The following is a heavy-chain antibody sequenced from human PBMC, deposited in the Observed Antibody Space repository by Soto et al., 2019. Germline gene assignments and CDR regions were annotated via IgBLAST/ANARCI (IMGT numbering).Heavy chain of an antibody. CDR2: IRSKAYSRTT. CDR1: GFHCGVYA. J-gene: IGHJ4*02. D-gene: IGHD3-16*01. V-gene: IGHV3-49*04. CDR3: TRGMLSEWELCYSYYDY. Sequence: PGGSLRLSCTASGFHCGVYAVSWVRQSPGKGLEWVGFIRSKAYSRTTEYAASVRGRFTISRDDTQSIAYLKMNSLKNEDTAVYYCTRGMLSEWELCYSYYDYWGQGKFVTVSS.